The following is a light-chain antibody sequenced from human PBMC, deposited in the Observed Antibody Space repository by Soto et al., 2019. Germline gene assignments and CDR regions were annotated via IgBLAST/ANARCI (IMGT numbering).Light chain of an antibody. V-gene: IGKV3-20*01. J-gene: IGKJ1*01. CDR1: QSVSSSY. Sequence: EIVLTQSPGTLSLSPGERATLSCRTSQSVSSSYLAWYQQRPGQAPRLLIYGASSRATGIPDRFSGSGSGTDFSLTIIRLEHEDVAVYYCPLSGSSLWTFGQGPKV. CDR3: PLSGSSLWT. CDR2: GAS.